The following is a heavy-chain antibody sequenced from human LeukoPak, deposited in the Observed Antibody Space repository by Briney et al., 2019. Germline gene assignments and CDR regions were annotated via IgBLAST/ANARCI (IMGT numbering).Heavy chain of an antibody. CDR2: ISYDGSNV. D-gene: IGHD3-10*01. Sequence: PGRSLRLSCAASGFTFNSYGMHWVRQAPGKGLEWVAVISYDGSNVYYADSVKGRFTISRDNSKNTLYLQMNSLRAEDTAVYYCAVVYGSVDPWGQGTLVTVSS. CDR1: GFTFNSYG. CDR3: AVVYGSVDP. V-gene: IGHV3-30*03. J-gene: IGHJ5*02.